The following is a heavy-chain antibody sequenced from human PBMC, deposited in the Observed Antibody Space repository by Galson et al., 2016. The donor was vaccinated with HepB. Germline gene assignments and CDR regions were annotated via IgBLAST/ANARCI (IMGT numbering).Heavy chain of an antibody. J-gene: IGHJ3*02. CDR1: GFNFGNFG. D-gene: IGHD1-26*01. CDR3: ARAPGGQWDDRFDI. Sequence: SLRLSCAASGFNFGNFGMHWVRQAPGKGLEWVAVIWYAGSNKAYGDSVKGRFTTSRDNSNSALYLHMNGLRGEDTAVYYCARAPGGQWDDRFDIWGRGTVVTVSP. CDR2: IWYAGSNK. V-gene: IGHV3-33*01.